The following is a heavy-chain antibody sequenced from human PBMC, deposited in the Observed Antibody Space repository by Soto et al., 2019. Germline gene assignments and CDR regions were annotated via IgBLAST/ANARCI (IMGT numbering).Heavy chain of an antibody. J-gene: IGHJ4*02. CDR3: ARCGSYYSEPFDY. CDR1: GYPFTNYD. CDR2: MNPNSGHT. V-gene: IGHV1-8*01. Sequence: EASVKVSCKTSGYPFTNYDINWVRQVTGQGLEWLGWMNPNSGHTGYAQKFQGRVTMTRDTSRSTAYMELSSLTSEDTAVYYCARCGSYYSEPFDYWGQGTPVTVSS. D-gene: IGHD1-26*01.